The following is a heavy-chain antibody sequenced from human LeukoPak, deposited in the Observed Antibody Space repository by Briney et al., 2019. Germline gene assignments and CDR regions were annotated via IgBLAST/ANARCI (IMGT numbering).Heavy chain of an antibody. CDR2: ISGDEITA. CDR3: ARDFDWESGH. CDR1: GFTFSSFW. J-gene: IGHJ4*02. V-gene: IGHV3-74*01. Sequence: PGGSLRLSCAAPGFTFSSFWIHWVRQAPGEGLVWVSRISGDEITANYADSVKGRFTVSRDNAKSTLYLQMNSLSAEDTAVYYCARDFDWESGHWGQGTLVTVSS. D-gene: IGHD3-9*01.